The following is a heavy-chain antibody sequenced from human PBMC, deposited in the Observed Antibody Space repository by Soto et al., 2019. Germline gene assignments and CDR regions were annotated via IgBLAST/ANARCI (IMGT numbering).Heavy chain of an antibody. CDR2: IYYSGST. J-gene: IGHJ4*02. V-gene: IGHV4-59*01. D-gene: IGHD6-19*01. CDR3: ARYYSSGWSDEETNEDYFDY. Sequence: SETLSLTCTVSGGSISSYYWSWIRQPPGKGLEWIGYIYYSGSTNYNPSLKSRVTISVDTSKNQFSLKLSSVTAADTAVYYCARYYSSGWSDEETNEDYFDYWGQGTLVTVSS. CDR1: GGSISSYY.